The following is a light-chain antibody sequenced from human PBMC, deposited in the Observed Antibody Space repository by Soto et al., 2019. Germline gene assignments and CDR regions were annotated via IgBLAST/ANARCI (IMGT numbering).Light chain of an antibody. CDR1: SIDIAPYNY. CDR3: MCYAGGNNWV. Sequence: QSVLTQPASVSGSPGQSLTISCTGTSIDIAPYNYVSWYQQHPGKAPKLMIYDVTKRPSGVPDRFSGSKSANTASLTVSGLQAEDEADYYCMCYAGGNNWVFGGGTQLTVL. J-gene: IGLJ3*02. CDR2: DVT. V-gene: IGLV2-8*01.